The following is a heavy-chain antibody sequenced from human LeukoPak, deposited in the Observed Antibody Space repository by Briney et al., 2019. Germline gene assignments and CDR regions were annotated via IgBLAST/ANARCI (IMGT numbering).Heavy chain of an antibody. CDR3: ASYGYGDWDH. D-gene: IGHD2-21*01. CDR1: GGSISSGDYY. CDR2: IYYSGST. J-gene: IGHJ4*02. Sequence: SETESLTCTVSGGSISSGDYYWRWIRQPPGKGLEWIGYIYYSGSTYYNPSLKSRVTISVDTSKNQFSLKLSSVTAADTAVYYCASYGYGDWDHWGQGTLVTVSS. V-gene: IGHV4-30-4*01.